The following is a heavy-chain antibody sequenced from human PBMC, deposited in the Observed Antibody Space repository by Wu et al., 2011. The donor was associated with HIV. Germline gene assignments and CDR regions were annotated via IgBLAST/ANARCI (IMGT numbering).Heavy chain of an antibody. CDR3: ARGGDCSGGSCYSNWFDP. V-gene: IGHV1-18*01. J-gene: IGHJ5*02. Sequence: QVQLVQSGAEVKKPGASVKVSCKASGYTFNTYAISWVRQAPGQGLEWMGWISPYDGDTKYPQKLQGRVTMTTDTSTSTAYMELRSLRSDDTAVYYCARGGDCSGGSCYSNWFDPWGQGTLGHRLL. CDR2: ISPYDGDT. D-gene: IGHD2-15*01. CDR1: GYTFNTYA.